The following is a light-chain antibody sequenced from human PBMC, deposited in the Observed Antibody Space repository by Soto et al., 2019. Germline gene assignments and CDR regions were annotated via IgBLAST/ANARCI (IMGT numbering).Light chain of an antibody. V-gene: IGKV2-28*01. CDR3: MQALQTPLT. CDR1: QRLLHSNGYNY. J-gene: IGKJ4*01. CDR2: FGS. Sequence: DIVMTQSPLSLPVTPGEPASISCRSSQRLLHSNGYNYLDWYLQKPGQSPQLLIYFGSNRASGVSDRFRGSGSGTDFTLKISRVEAEDGGVYYCMQALQTPLTFGGGTKVAIK.